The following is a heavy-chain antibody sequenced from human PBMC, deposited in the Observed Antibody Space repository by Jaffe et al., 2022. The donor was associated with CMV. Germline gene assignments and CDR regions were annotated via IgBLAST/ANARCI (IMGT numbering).Heavy chain of an antibody. V-gene: IGHV4-59*08. CDR1: GGSISSYY. CDR3: ARVDYYYDSSGYTPNSHAFDI. CDR2: IYYSGST. J-gene: IGHJ3*02. D-gene: IGHD3-22*01. Sequence: QVQLQESGPGLVKPSETLSLTCTVSGGSISSYYWSWIRQPPGKGLEWIGYIYYSGSTNYNPSLKSRVTISVDTSKNQFSLKLSSVTAADTAVYYCARVDYYYDSSGYTPNSHAFDIWGQGTMVTVSS.